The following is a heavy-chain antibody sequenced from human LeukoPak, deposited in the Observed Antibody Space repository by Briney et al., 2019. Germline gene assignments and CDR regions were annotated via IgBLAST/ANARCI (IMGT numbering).Heavy chain of an antibody. CDR1: GFTFISFG. CDR2: ILYDGSNK. V-gene: IGHV3-30*02. Sequence: GSLRLSCSASGFTFISFGMHWVRQAPGKGLEWVAFILYDGSNKYYADSVKSRFTISRDNSKNTLYLQMNSLRTEDTAVYYCAKSRRYYDWRAACDYWGQGTQVTVSS. D-gene: IGHD3-9*01. CDR3: AKSRRYYDWRAACDY. J-gene: IGHJ4*02.